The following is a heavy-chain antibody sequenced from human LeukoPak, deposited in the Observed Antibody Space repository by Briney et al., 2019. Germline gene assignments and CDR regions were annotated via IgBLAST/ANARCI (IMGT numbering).Heavy chain of an antibody. CDR3: ARGGLGATTWFGSDY. J-gene: IGHJ4*02. CDR1: GFTVSSNY. Sequence: GGSLRLSCAASGFTVSSNYMSWVRQAPGKGLEWVSVIYSGGSTYYADSVKGRFTISRDNSKNTLYLQMNSLRAEDTAVYYCARGGLGATTWFGSDYWGQGTLVTVSS. D-gene: IGHD1-26*01. CDR2: IYSGGST. V-gene: IGHV3-53*01.